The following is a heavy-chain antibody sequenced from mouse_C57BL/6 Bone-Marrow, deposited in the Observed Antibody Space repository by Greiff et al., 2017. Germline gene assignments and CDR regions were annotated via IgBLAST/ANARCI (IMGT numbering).Heavy chain of an antibody. CDR3: ARVDPYPNYFDY. D-gene: IGHD2-10*01. J-gene: IGHJ2*01. CDR1: GYAFTNYL. CDR2: INPGSGGT. V-gene: IGHV1-54*01. Sequence: QVQLKQSGAELVRPGTSVKVSCKASGYAFTNYLIEWVKQRPGQGLEWIGVINPGSGGTNYNEKFKGKATLTADKSSSTAYMQSSSLTSEGSAVYFCARVDPYPNYFDYWGQGTTLTVSS.